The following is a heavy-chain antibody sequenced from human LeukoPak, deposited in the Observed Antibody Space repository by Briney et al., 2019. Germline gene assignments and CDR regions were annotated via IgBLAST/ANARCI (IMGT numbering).Heavy chain of an antibody. CDR1: GFTVSSSY. CDR2: IYSGGST. Sequence: GGSLRLSCAASGFTVSSSYMSWVRQAPGKGLEWVSVIYSGGSTYYADSVKGRFTISRDNSKNTLYLQMNSLRAEDTAVYYCARDNRWRQMIDYWGQGTLVTVSS. V-gene: IGHV3-66*02. J-gene: IGHJ4*02. CDR3: ARDNRWRQMIDY. D-gene: IGHD1-14*01.